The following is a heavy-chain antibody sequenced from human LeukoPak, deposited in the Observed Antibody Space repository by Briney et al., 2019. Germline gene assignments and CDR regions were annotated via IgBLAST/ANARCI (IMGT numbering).Heavy chain of an antibody. CDR2: IYYSGST. CDR3: ARERRLAVAGTTHSGRWFDP. CDR1: GGSISSSSYY. V-gene: IGHV4-39*07. D-gene: IGHD6-19*01. Sequence: SETLSLTCTVSGGSISSSSYYWGWIRQPPGKGLEWIGSIYYSGSTYYNPSLKSRVTISVDTSKNQFSLKLSSVTAADTAVYYCARERRLAVAGTTHSGRWFDPWGQGTLVTVSS. J-gene: IGHJ5*02.